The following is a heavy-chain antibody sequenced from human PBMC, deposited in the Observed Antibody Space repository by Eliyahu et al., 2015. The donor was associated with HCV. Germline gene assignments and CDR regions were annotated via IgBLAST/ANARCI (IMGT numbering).Heavy chain of an antibody. CDR3: ARGGNYYGSGSYYNEVDY. CDR1: GGTFSSYA. CDR2: IIPIFGTA. V-gene: IGHV1-69*06. Sequence: QVQLVQSGAEVKKPGSSVKVSCKASGGTFSSYAISWXRQAPGQGLEWMGGIIPIFGTANYAQKFQGRVTITADKSTSTAYMELSSLRSEDTAVYYCARGGNYYGSGSYYNEVDYWGQGTLVTVSS. J-gene: IGHJ4*02. D-gene: IGHD3-10*01.